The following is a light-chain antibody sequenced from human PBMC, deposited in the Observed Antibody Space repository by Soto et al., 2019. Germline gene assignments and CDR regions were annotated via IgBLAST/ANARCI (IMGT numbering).Light chain of an antibody. CDR1: QSINSW. J-gene: IGKJ2*01. CDR2: DAS. CDR3: QQYNSYPYT. Sequence: DIPVTQAPSTLPASGRDRVTITCHASQSINSWLARYQQKPGKAPKLLIYDASSLESGVPSRFSGSGSGTEFTLTISSLQPDDFAPYYCQQYNSYPYTFGQGTKLEIK. V-gene: IGKV1-5*01.